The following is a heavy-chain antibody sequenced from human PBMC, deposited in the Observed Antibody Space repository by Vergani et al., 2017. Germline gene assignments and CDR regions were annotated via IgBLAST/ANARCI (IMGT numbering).Heavy chain of an antibody. V-gene: IGHV1-46*01. CDR2: INPSGGGT. J-gene: IGHJ3*02. Sequence: QVQLVQSGAEVKKPGASVKVSCKASGYTPTSYYMHWVRQAPGQGLEWMGIINPSGGGTSYAQRFQGRITMTRDTSTSTVYMELRSLRSDDTAVYYCARRDGYNRLWIWGQGTMVTVSS. D-gene: IGHD5-24*01. CDR1: GYTPTSYY. CDR3: ARRDGYNRLWI.